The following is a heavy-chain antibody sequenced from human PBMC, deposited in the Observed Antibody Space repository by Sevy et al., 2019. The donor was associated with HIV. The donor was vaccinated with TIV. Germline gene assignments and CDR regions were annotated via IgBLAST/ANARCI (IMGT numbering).Heavy chain of an antibody. CDR3: AKDRSGLWSGYSRAMDV. V-gene: IGHV3-23*01. CDR2: ISGSGDNT. Sequence: GGSLRLSCAASGFTFRSYAMNWVRQAPGNGLEWVSVISGSGDNTYYADSVKGRFTISRDNSKNMLYVQMNSLRAEDTAIYYCAKDRSGLWSGYSRAMDVWGKGTTVTVSS. D-gene: IGHD3-3*01. J-gene: IGHJ6*04. CDR1: GFTFRSYA.